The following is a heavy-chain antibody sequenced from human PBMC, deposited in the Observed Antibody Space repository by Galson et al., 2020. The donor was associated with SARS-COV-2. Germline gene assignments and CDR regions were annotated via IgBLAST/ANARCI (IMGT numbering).Heavy chain of an antibody. Sequence: ETSETLSLTCTVSGGSISHYYWTWIRQPPGKGLECIGYIGYTGITNYNPSLRTRVIMSVDTSKNQFSLELRSVTAADTAVYYCARDCSSSNCHPSYSGMDVWGQGTTVTVSS. J-gene: IGHJ6*02. CDR3: ARDCSSSNCHPSYSGMDV. D-gene: IGHD2-2*01. V-gene: IGHV4-59*01. CDR1: GGSISHYY. CDR2: IGYTGIT.